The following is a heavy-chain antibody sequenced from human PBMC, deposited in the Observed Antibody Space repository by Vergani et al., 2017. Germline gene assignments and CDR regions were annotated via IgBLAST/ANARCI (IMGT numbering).Heavy chain of an antibody. J-gene: IGHJ6*03. D-gene: IGHD3-16*01. V-gene: IGHV4-30-2*01. CDR1: GGSISSGGYS. CDR3: ARDLGGGPPDYYYYMDV. Sequence: QLQLQESASGLVKPSQTLSLTCAVSGGSISSGGYSWSWIRQPPGKGLEWIGYIYHSGSTYYNPSLKSRVTISVDRSKNQFSLKLSSVTAADTAVYYCARDLGGGPPDYYYYMDVWGKGTTVTVSS. CDR2: IYHSGST.